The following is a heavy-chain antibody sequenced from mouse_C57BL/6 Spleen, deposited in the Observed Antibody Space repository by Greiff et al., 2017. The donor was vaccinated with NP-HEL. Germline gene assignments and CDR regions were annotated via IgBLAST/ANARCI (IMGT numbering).Heavy chain of an antibody. CDR2: IHPNSGST. Sequence: QVQLQQPGAELVKPGASVKLSCKASGYTFTSYWMHWVKQRPGQGLEWIGMIHPNSGSTNYNEKFKSKATLTVDKSSSTAYMQLSSLTWEDSAVDYGARALDYGSSYAGAYWGQGTLVTVSA. J-gene: IGHJ3*01. V-gene: IGHV1-64*01. D-gene: IGHD1-1*01. CDR1: GYTFTSYW. CDR3: ARALDYGSSYAGAY.